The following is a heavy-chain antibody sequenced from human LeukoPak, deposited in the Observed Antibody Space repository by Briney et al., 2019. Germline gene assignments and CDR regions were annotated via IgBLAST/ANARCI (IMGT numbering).Heavy chain of an antibody. D-gene: IGHD1-26*01. CDR1: GGTFSTYA. J-gene: IGHJ6*02. CDR2: IIPIFGTA. Sequence: ASVKVSCKASGGTFSTYAISWVRQAPGQGLEWMGGIIPIFGTANYAQKFQGRVTMTTDTSTSTAYMELRSLRSDDTAVYYCAGSYYEDYYYYGMDVWGQGTTVTVSS. V-gene: IGHV1-69*05. CDR3: AGSYYEDYYYYGMDV.